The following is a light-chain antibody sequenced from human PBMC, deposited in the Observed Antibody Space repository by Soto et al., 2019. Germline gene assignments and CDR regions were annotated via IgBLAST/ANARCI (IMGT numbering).Light chain of an antibody. CDR2: DVS. V-gene: IGLV2-14*01. J-gene: IGLJ1*01. CDR1: SSDVGGYNY. CDR3: SSYTSSSTPDA. Sequence: QSVLTQPASVSGSPGQSITISCTGTSSDVGGYNYVSWYQQHPGKAPKLMIYDVSNRPSGVSNRFSGSKSGNTASLTISGLQAEDEADYYCSSYTSSSTPDAFGTGTKVTVL.